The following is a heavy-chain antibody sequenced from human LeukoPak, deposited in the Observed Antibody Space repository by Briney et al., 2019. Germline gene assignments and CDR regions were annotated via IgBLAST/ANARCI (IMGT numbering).Heavy chain of an antibody. D-gene: IGHD3-10*01. Sequence: GGSLRLSCAASGFTFNSYGMNWVRQAPVKGLEWVSSITSSGSVYYADSMKGRFTISRDNSKNSLYLHMNSLRAEDTAVYYCAIAILGEWETCVSVYWGQRTLVTVSS. J-gene: IGHJ4*02. CDR2: ITSSGSV. CDR3: AIAILGEWETCVSVY. V-gene: IGHV3-21*01. CDR1: GFTFNSYG.